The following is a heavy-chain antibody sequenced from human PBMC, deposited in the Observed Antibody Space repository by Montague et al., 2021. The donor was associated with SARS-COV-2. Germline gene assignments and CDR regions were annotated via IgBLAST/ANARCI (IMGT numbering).Heavy chain of an antibody. CDR3: ARGNGRSGDAFDI. CDR2: IYYSGSP. CDR1: GGSISTYY. D-gene: IGHD1-14*01. V-gene: IGHV4-59*01. Sequence: SETRSLTCTVSGGSISTYYWSWIRQPPGKGLEWIGYIYYSGSPNYNPSLTSRVSISVDTSKNQFSLELSSVTAADTAVFFCARGNGRSGDAFDIWGQGTMVTVSS. J-gene: IGHJ3*02.